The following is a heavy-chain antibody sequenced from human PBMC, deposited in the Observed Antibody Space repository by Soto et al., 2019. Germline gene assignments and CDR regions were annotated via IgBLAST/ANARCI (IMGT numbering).Heavy chain of an antibody. D-gene: IGHD6-19*01. CDR3: ARDRGVAPPVAGNTHYYYYMDV. Sequence: QDQLVQSGVEVKKPGASVKVSCKASGYSFTNYGITWVRQAPGQGFEWMGWISAYNGNTNYAQKFQGRVTMTTDASTSTAYLGLRSLRSDDTAVYYCARDRGVAPPVAGNTHYYYYMDVWGKGTMVTVSS. V-gene: IGHV1-18*01. CDR1: GYSFTNYG. J-gene: IGHJ6*03. CDR2: ISAYNGNT.